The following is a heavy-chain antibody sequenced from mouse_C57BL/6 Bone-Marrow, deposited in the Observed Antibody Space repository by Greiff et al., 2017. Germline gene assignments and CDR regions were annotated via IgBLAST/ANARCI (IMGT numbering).Heavy chain of an antibody. CDR1: GYTFTSYW. J-gene: IGHJ2*01. V-gene: IGHV1-50*01. Sequence: QVQLQQPGAELVKPGASVKLSCKASGYTFTSYWMQWVKQRPGQGLEWIGEIDPSDSYTNYNQKFKGKATLTVDTSSSTAYMQLSSLTSEDSAVYYCARLFYYGLFDYWGQGTTRTVSS. D-gene: IGHD2-1*01. CDR2: IDPSDSYT. CDR3: ARLFYYGLFDY.